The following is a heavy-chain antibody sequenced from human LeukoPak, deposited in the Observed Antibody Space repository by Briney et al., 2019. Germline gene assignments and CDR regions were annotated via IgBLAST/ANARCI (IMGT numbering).Heavy chain of an antibody. CDR2: INPNSGGT. V-gene: IGHV1-2*02. CDR1: GYTFTGYY. D-gene: IGHD2-15*01. CDR3: ARDYCSGGSCYNYFDY. J-gene: IGHJ4*02. Sequence: VSVKVSCKASGYTFTGYYMHWVRQAPGQGLEWMGWINPNSGGTNYAQKFQGRVTMTRDTSISTAYMELSRLRSDDTAVYYCARDYCSGGSCYNYFDYWGQGTLVTISS.